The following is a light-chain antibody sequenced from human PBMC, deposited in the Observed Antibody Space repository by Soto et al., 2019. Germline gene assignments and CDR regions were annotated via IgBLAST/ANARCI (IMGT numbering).Light chain of an antibody. V-gene: IGKV1-5*01. Sequence: FQMSHSPSTLSASVLYRVTITFLASQTIFSWLSWYQQKPGKAPNLLIYDASTLERGVPSRFSGTGSGTEFTLTIDSLQPDDFATYYCQQYHSSSITFGQGTRLEIK. CDR1: QTIFSW. CDR2: DAS. J-gene: IGKJ5*01. CDR3: QQYHSSSIT.